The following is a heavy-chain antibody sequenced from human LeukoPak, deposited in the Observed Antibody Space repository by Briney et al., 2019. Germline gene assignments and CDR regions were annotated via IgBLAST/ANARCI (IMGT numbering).Heavy chain of an antibody. J-gene: IGHJ4*02. V-gene: IGHV4-61*01. CDR2: ISVSGST. D-gene: IGHD6-6*01. CDR1: GGSVNSGSYY. CDR3: ARVAARQGGEYDY. Sequence: SETLSLTCTVSGGSVNSGSYYWSWIRPPRGKRLEWIGYISVSGSTNYNPSLKSRVTILVDTSNNQFSLKLSSVTAADTAVYYCARVAARQGGEYDYWGQGALVTVSS.